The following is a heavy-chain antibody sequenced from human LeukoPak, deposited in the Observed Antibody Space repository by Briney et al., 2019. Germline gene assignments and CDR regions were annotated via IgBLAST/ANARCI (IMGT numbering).Heavy chain of an antibody. CDR1: GFTFSSYA. CDR3: AKGPRSDSCYAVVCPTGYYGMDV. CDR2: ISGSGGST. D-gene: IGHD2-2*01. Sequence: GGSLRLSCAASGFTFSSYAMSWVRQAPGKGLEWVSAISGSGGSTYYVDSVKGRFTISRDNSKNTLYLQMNGLRAEDTAVYYCAKGPRSDSCYAVVCPTGYYGMDVWGQGTTVTVSS. V-gene: IGHV3-23*01. J-gene: IGHJ6*02.